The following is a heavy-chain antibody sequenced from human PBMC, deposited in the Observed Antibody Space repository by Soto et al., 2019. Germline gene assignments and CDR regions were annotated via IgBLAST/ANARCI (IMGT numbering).Heavy chain of an antibody. D-gene: IGHD3-3*01. J-gene: IGHJ6*03. CDR1: GGSFSGYY. Sequence: SETLSLTCAVYGGSFSGYYWSWIRQPPGKGLEWIGEINHSGSTNYNPSLKSRVTISVDTSKNQFSLKLSSVTAADTAVYHCARGSGNYDFWRGLYGHNYHMDVWDKGTTVIVSS. CDR2: INHSGST. CDR3: ARGSGNYDFWRGLYGHNYHMDV. V-gene: IGHV4-34*01.